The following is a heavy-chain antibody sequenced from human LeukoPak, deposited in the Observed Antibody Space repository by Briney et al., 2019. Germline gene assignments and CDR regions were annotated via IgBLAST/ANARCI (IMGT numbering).Heavy chain of an antibody. J-gene: IGHJ3*02. V-gene: IGHV1-46*01. CDR1: GYTFTSYY. Sequence: ASVKVSCKASGYTFTSYYIHWVRQAPGQGLEWMGMINPSGGSTSYAQEFQGRVTMTRDTSTSTVYMELSSLRSEDSAVYYCARSAPQGYCTSTSCYARSAFDIWGQGTMVTVSS. D-gene: IGHD2-2*01. CDR2: INPSGGST. CDR3: ARSAPQGYCTSTSCYARSAFDI.